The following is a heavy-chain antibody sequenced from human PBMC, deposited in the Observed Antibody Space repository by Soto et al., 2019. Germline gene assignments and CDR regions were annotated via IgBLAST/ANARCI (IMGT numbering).Heavy chain of an antibody. Sequence: QVQLQESGPGLVKPSQTLSLTCTVSGGSISLGGYYWSWIRQHPGKGLEWIGYIYYSGSTFYNPYLPSRVALSVDTSQNQFSLKLNSLTAADTAVYYWARGRLGQLSLTSAFDYWGQGTLVTVSS. J-gene: IGHJ4*02. CDR2: IYYSGST. V-gene: IGHV4-31*03. D-gene: IGHD3-16*02. CDR3: ARGRLGQLSLTSAFDY. CDR1: GGSISLGGYY.